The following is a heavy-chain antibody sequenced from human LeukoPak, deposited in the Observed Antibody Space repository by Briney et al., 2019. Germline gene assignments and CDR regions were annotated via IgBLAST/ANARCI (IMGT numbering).Heavy chain of an antibody. V-gene: IGHV7-4-1*02. CDR3: ARDLGCTNGVCSPTFDH. D-gene: IGHD2-8*01. CDR1: GYSFTTYA. J-gene: IGHJ4*02. Sequence: GASVKVSCKASGYSFTTYAMNWVRQAPGQGLEWMGLINTNTGDPTYAKGFTGRFVFSLDTPVSTAYLQISSLKPEDTGVYYCARDLGCTNGVCSPTFDHWGQETLVTVSS. CDR2: INTNTGDP.